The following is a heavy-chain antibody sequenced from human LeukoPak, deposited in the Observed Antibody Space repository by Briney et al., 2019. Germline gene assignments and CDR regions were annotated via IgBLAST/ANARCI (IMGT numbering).Heavy chain of an antibody. CDR3: ARSAVGATLH. CDR2: ISSSGNTR. Sequence: GGSLRLSCAASGFTFSDYYMSWIRQAPGKGLEWVSHISSSGNTRYYADSVKGRFTISRDNAMNSLYLQMNSLRAEDTAVYYCARSAVGATLHWGQGTLVTVSS. CDR1: GFTFSDYY. D-gene: IGHD1-26*01. V-gene: IGHV3-11*01. J-gene: IGHJ4*02.